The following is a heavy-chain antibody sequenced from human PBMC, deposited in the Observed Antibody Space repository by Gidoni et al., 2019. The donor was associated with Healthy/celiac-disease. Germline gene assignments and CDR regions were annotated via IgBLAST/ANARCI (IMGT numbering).Heavy chain of an antibody. CDR1: GGTFSSYA. V-gene: IGHV1-69*01. J-gene: IGHJ6*02. CDR3: AGRGGGGIVVVVAATDYYYYGMDV. CDR2: IIPIFGTA. Sequence: YGKASGGTFSSYAISWVRQAPGQGLEWMGGIIPIFGTANYAQKFQGRVTITADESTSTAYMELSSLRSEDKAGYFCAGRGGGGIVVVVAATDYYYYGMDVWGQGTTVTVSS. D-gene: IGHD2-15*01.